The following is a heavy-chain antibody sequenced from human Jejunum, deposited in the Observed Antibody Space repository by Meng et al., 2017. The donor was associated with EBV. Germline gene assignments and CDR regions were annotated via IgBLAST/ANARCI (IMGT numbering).Heavy chain of an antibody. J-gene: IGHJ4*02. CDR2: IIHSGST. V-gene: IGHV4-34*12. D-gene: IGHD6-19*01. CDR1: GGSFNYYY. CDR3: ARKAVPGTFARPKFDY. Sequence: QVHVQQLGDGSLKPSETLSLPCAGYGGSFNYYYWTWIRQPPGKGLEWIGEIIHSGSTNYDPSLKSRVTISVDRSKNQFSLKLTSVTAADTAVYYCARKAVPGTFARPKFDYWGQGTLVTVSS.